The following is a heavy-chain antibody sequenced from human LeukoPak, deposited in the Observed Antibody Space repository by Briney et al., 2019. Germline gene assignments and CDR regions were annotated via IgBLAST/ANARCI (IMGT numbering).Heavy chain of an antibody. CDR3: ARDRKWEIRNYNYYGLGV. D-gene: IGHD1-26*01. J-gene: IGHJ6*02. Sequence: PSETLSLTCTVSGGSISGGGYYWSWIRQHPGKGLEWIGYIYYSGSTYYNPSLKSRVNISVDTSNNQFSLKVSSVTAADTAVYYCARDRKWEIRNYNYYGLGVWGQGTTVTVSS. V-gene: IGHV4-31*03. CDR1: GGSISGGGYY. CDR2: IYYSGST.